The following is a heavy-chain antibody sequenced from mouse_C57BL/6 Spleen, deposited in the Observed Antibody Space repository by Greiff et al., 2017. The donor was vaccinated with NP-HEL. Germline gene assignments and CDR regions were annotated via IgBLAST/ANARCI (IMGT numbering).Heavy chain of an antibody. J-gene: IGHJ2*01. CDR3: ARSPLGLRLYYFDY. CDR1: GFTFTDYY. CDR2: IRNKANGYTT. Sequence: DVKLVESGGGLVQPGGSLSLSCAASGFTFTDYYMSWVRQPPGKALEWLGFIRNKANGYTTEYSASVKGRFTISRDNSQSILYLQMNALRAEDSATYYCARSPLGLRLYYFDYWGQGTTLTVSS. D-gene: IGHD2-2*01. V-gene: IGHV7-3*01.